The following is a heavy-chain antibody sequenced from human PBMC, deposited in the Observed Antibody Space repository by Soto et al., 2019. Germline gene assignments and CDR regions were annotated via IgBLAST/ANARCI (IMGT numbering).Heavy chain of an antibody. D-gene: IGHD3-10*01. V-gene: IGHV4-39*01. CDR1: GCSISSSSYY. Sequence: SETLSLTCTFSGCSISSSSYYWGWIRQPPGKGLEWIGSIYYSGSTYYNPSLKSRVTISVDTSKNQFSLKLSSVTAADTAVYYCATASTGNYYGSGSYYTRWFDPWGQGTLVTVLL. J-gene: IGHJ5*02. CDR3: ATASTGNYYGSGSYYTRWFDP. CDR2: IYYSGST.